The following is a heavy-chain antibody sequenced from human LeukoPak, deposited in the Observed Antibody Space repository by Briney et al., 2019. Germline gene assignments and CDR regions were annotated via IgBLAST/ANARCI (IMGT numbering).Heavy chain of an antibody. V-gene: IGHV3-66*01. CDR2: IYSGGST. Sequence: PGGSLRLSCAASGFTVSSKYMSWVRQAPGKGLEWVSVIYSGGSTYYADSVKGRFTISRDNSKNTLYLQMNSLRAEDTAVYYCAREGTWSYYYDYWGQGTLVTVSS. D-gene: IGHD1-26*01. J-gene: IGHJ4*02. CDR1: GFTVSSKY. CDR3: AREGTWSYYYDY.